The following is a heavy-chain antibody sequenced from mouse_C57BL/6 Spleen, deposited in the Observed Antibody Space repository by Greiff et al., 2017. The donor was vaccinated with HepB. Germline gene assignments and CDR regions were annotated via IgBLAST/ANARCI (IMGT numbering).Heavy chain of an antibody. CDR3: AREGYGNPYYYAMDY. J-gene: IGHJ4*01. Sequence: VQLKESGGGLVKPGGSLKLSCAASGFTFSSYAMSWVRQTPEKRLEWVATISDGGSYTYYPDNVKGRFTISRDNAKNNLYLQMSHLKSEDTAMYYCAREGYGNPYYYAMDYWGQGTSVTVSS. D-gene: IGHD2-1*01. CDR2: ISDGGSYT. CDR1: GFTFSSYA. V-gene: IGHV5-4*01.